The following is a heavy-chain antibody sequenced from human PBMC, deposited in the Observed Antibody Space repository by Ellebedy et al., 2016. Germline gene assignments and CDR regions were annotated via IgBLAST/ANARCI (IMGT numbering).Heavy chain of an antibody. CDR1: GYTFTSYD. V-gene: IGHV1-8*01. J-gene: IGHJ3*02. Sequence: ASVKVSXKASGYTFTSYDINWVRQATGQGLEWMGWMNPNSGNTGYAQKFQGRVTMTRNTSISTAYMELSSLRSEDTAVYYCARDTSYYYDSSGYYFGEHAFDIWGQGTMVTVSS. D-gene: IGHD3-22*01. CDR2: MNPNSGNT. CDR3: ARDTSYYYDSSGYYFGEHAFDI.